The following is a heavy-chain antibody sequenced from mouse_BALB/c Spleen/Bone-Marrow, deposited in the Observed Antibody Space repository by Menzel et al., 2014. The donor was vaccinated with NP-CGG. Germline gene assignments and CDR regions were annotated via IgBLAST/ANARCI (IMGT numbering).Heavy chain of an antibody. CDR2: ISDGGSYT. CDR3: TREDGTGYDSYFDV. V-gene: IGHV5-4*02. CDR1: GSTFSDYY. D-gene: IGHD1-1*01. Sequence: EVQLVESGGGLVKPGGSLKLSCAASGSTFSDYYMYWVRQTPEKRLEWVATISDGGSYTYYPDSVKGRFTVSRDNAKNTLLLQSSSLNSEDTAMYYSTREDGTGYDSYFDVWGAGTTVTVSS. J-gene: IGHJ1*01.